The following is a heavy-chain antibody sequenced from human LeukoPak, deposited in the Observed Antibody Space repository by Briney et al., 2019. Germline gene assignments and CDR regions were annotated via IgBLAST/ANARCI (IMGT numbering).Heavy chain of an antibody. Sequence: SETLSLTCTVSGGSISSYYWSWIRQTPGRGLEWIGYIYYSGSTNYNPSLKSRVTISVDTSKNQFSLKLSSVTAADTAVYYCARHGPYYDSSGYYYATRNWFDPWGQGTLVTVSS. CDR2: IYYSGST. V-gene: IGHV4-59*08. J-gene: IGHJ5*02. CDR1: GGSISSYY. CDR3: ARHGPYYDSSGYYYATRNWFDP. D-gene: IGHD3-22*01.